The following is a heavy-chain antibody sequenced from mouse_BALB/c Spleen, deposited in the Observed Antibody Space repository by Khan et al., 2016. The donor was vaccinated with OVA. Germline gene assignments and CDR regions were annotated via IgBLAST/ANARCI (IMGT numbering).Heavy chain of an antibody. V-gene: IGHV1-4*01. Sequence: VQLQESGAELARPGTSVKMSCKASGYTFTSYTIHWIKKRPGQGLEWIGYINPSNGYTNYNQKFKDKATLTTDKSSTTAYLRLSSLTSYESAGYNCVRDGAYHRNDGWFAYWGQGTLVTVSA. CDR2: INPSNGYT. CDR1: GYTFTSYT. D-gene: IGHD2-14*01. J-gene: IGHJ3*01. CDR3: VRDGAYHRNDGWFAY.